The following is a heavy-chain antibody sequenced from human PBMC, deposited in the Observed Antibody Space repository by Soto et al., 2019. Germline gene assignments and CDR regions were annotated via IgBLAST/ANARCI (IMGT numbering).Heavy chain of an antibody. CDR2: INSGGRT. J-gene: IGHJ3*02. D-gene: IGHD3-22*01. Sequence: PGGSLRLSCAASGFTFSSYTMNWVRQAPGKGLEWVSGINSGGRTCYADSVKGRFTISRDDSKNTLYLQIISLRAEDTAVYYCAKDLLLYYYDSSGYPNDAFEIWGQGTMVTVSS. CDR3: AKDLLLYYYDSSGYPNDAFEI. CDR1: GFTFSSYT. V-gene: IGHV3-23*01.